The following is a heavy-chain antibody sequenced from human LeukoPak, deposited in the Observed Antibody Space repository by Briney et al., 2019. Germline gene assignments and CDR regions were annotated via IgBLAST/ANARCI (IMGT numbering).Heavy chain of an antibody. CDR3: ARFGRVAGWYGEVH. J-gene: IGHJ1*01. D-gene: IGHD6-19*01. CDR1: GYSFISYW. Sequence: GESLKISCKASGYSFISYWIGWVRQTPGKGLEWMGIIYSGDSDTRFSPSFQGQVTISVDKSITTAYLQWSSLKASDTAVYYCARFGRVAGWYGEVHWGQGTLLTVSS. CDR2: IYSGDSDT. V-gene: IGHV5-51*01.